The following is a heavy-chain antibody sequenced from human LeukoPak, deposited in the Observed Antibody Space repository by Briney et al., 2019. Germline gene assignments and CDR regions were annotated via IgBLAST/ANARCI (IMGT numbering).Heavy chain of an antibody. CDR3: AKDVYYDSSVDGS. J-gene: IGHJ5*02. D-gene: IGHD3-22*01. CDR1: GFTFSSYG. V-gene: IGHV3-30*02. CDR2: IWYDGSNK. Sequence: GGSLRLSCAASGFTFSSYGMHWVRQAPGKGLEWVAVIWYDGSNKYYADSVKGRFTISRDNSKNTLYLQMNSLRAEDTAVYYCAKDVYYDSSVDGSWGQGTLVTVAS.